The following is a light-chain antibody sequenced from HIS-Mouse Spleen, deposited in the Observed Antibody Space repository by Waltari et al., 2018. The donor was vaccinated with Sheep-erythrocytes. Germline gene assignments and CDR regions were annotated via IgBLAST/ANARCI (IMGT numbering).Light chain of an antibody. V-gene: IGLV2-23*03. Sequence: QSALTQPASVSGSPGQSITISCTGTSRDVGSYNLVSWYQQHPGKAPKLTIYEGSKRPSGGSNRFSGSKSGNTASLTISGLQAEDEADYYCCSYAGSSTFHVVFGGGTKLTVL. J-gene: IGLJ2*01. CDR3: CSYAGSSTFHVV. CDR2: EGS. CDR1: SRDVGSYNL.